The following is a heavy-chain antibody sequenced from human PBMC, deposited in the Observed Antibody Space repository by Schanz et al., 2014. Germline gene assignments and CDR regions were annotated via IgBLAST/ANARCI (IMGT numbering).Heavy chain of an antibody. Sequence: EVQLVESGGGLVQPGGSLRLSCAASGFTVSINYMSWVRQAPGKGLEWVSVIYSGGSTYYADSVKGRFTISRDNAKNSLYLQMNSLRAEDTAVYFCARDLSSLIQGDVWGKGTTVTVSS. V-gene: IGHV3-66*01. CDR3: ARDLSSLIQGDV. CDR1: GFTVSINY. CDR2: IYSGGST. J-gene: IGHJ6*04. D-gene: IGHD2-2*01.